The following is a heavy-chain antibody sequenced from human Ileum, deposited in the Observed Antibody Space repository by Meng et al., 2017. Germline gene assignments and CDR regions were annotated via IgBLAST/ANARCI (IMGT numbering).Heavy chain of an antibody. CDR1: GESNTYINW. V-gene: IGHV4-4*02. J-gene: IGHJ4*02. CDR3: ATSGDNSGFYLGY. Sequence: GPGLVSPSGTLSLACAVSGESNTYINWWIYVLTTPKKGSEWIWEIYPSGPTNYNPSPTSPLTMSVDKSTKQISLSMSSLTAAETAVNYCATSGDNSGFYLGYWGPGILVTVSS. CDR2: IYPSGPT. D-gene: IGHD3-22*01.